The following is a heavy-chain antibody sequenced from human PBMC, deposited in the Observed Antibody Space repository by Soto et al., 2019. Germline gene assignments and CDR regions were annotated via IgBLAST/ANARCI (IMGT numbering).Heavy chain of an antibody. CDR3: ASSFAVAGSALDFDY. CDR1: GASISSSSYY. CDR2: IYYSGST. V-gene: IGHV4-39*01. J-gene: IGHJ4*02. Sequence: SETLSLTCTVSGASISSSSYYWGWIRQPPGRGLEWIGAIYYSGSTYYNPSLKSRVTISVDTSKNQFSLKLSSVTAADTAVYYCASSFAVAGSALDFDYWGQGTLVTVSS. D-gene: IGHD6-19*01.